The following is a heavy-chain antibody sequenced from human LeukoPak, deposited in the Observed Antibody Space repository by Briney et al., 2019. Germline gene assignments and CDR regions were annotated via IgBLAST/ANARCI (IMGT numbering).Heavy chain of an antibody. J-gene: IGHJ4*02. CDR3: ARHRGYYDSSGYYHGYFDY. D-gene: IGHD3-22*01. V-gene: IGHV4-34*01. CDR1: GGSFSGYY. Sequence: SETLSLTCAVYGGSFSGYYWSWIRQPPGKGLEWIGEINHSGSTNYNPSLKSRVTISVDTSKNQFSLKLSSVTAADTAVYYCARHRGYYDSSGYYHGYFDYWGQGTLVTVSS. CDR2: INHSGST.